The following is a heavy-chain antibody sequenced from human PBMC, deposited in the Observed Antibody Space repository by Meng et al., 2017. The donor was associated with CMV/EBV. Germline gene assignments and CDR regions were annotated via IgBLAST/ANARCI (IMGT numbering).Heavy chain of an antibody. CDR1: GGSFSGYY. CDR3: ARLSSWIRMGYGMDV. J-gene: IGHJ6*02. Sequence: SETLSLTCAVYGGSFSGYYWSWIRQLPGKGLEWIGEIYHSGSTNYNPSLKSRVAISVDTSKNQFSLKLSSVTAADTAVYYCARLSSWIRMGYGMDVWGQGTTVTVSS. D-gene: IGHD2-2*03. V-gene: IGHV4-34*01. CDR2: IYHSGST.